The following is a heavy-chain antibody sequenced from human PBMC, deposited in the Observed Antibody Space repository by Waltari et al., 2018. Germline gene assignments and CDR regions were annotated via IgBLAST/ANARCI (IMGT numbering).Heavy chain of an antibody. D-gene: IGHD2-2*01. CDR2: IYYSGGT. Sequence: QVQLQESGPGLVTPSETLSLTCTVSGGSISSYYWSWIRQPPGKGLEWIGYIYYSGGTNYNPSLKSRVTISVDTSKNQFSLKLSSVTAADTAVYYCARGVGCSSTSCYVAFDIWGQGTMVTVSS. J-gene: IGHJ3*02. CDR1: GGSISSYY. CDR3: ARGVGCSSTSCYVAFDI. V-gene: IGHV4-59*01.